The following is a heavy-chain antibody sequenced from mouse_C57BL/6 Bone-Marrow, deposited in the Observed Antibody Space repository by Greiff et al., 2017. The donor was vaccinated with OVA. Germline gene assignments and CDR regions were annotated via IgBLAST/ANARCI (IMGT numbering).Heavy chain of an antibody. Sequence: QVQLKQSGAELVKPGASVKISCKASGYAFSSYWMNWVKQRPGKGLEWIGQIYPGDGDTNYNGKFKGKATLTADKSSSTAYMQLSSLTSEDSAVYFCARWIYYDYDEGAWFAYWGQGTLVTVSA. J-gene: IGHJ3*01. CDR3: ARWIYYDYDEGAWFAY. D-gene: IGHD2-4*01. CDR2: IYPGDGDT. CDR1: GYAFSSYW. V-gene: IGHV1-80*01.